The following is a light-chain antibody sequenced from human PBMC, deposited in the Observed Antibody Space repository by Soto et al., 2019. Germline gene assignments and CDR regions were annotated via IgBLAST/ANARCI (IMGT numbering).Light chain of an antibody. V-gene: IGLV2-14*01. CDR2: EVT. CDR3: SSYTNINTRGCV. Sequence: QSALTQPASVSGSPGQSSTISCTGTSGDIGSYNRVSWYQQHPGKAPKIIIYEVTDRPSGVSNRFSGSKSGNTASLTISGLQAEDEAEYYCSSYTNINTRGCVFGTGPKVTVL. CDR1: SGDIGSYNR. J-gene: IGLJ1*01.